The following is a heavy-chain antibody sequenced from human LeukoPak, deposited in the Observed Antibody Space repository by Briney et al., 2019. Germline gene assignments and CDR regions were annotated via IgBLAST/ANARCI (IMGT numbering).Heavy chain of an antibody. V-gene: IGHV3-7*01. CDR3: ARDVRGYYYFWSGYYTRYYYYYMDV. J-gene: IGHJ6*03. CDR2: IKQDGSEK. Sequence: GGSLRLSCAASGFTFSSYWMSWVRQAPGKGLEWVANIKQDGSEKYYVDSVKGRFTISRDNAKNSLYLQMNSLRAEDTAVYYCARDVRGYYYFWSGYYTRYYYYYMDVWGKGTTVTVSS. CDR1: GFTFSSYW. D-gene: IGHD3-3*01.